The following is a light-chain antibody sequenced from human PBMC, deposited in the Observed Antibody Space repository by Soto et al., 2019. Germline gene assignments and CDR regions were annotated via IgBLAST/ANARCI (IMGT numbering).Light chain of an antibody. CDR3: QHYGSSPRT. J-gene: IGKJ1*01. V-gene: IGKV3-20*01. Sequence: EIVLTQSPGTLSLSTGERATLSCRASQSVSSRYSAWYQQKPGEAPRLLIYGASTRATGIPDRFSGSGSETDFTLTISRLEPEDFAVYYCQHYGSSPRTCGEGPRVEIK. CDR2: GAS. CDR1: QSVSSRY.